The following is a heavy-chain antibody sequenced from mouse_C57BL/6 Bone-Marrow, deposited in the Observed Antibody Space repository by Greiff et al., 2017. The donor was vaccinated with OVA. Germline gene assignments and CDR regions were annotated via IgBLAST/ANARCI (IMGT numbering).Heavy chain of an antibody. J-gene: IGHJ3*01. CDR3: ANAVFAY. CDR2: IDPSDTYT. Sequence: QVQLQQSGAEVVKPGASVKLSCKASGYTFTSYWMQWIKQRPGQGLEWIGEIDPSDTYTNYNQKFRAKATLTVDTSSSTAYMQLTSLTSEDSAVYYCANAVFAYWGQGTLVTVSA. CDR1: GYTFTSYW. V-gene: IGHV1-50*01.